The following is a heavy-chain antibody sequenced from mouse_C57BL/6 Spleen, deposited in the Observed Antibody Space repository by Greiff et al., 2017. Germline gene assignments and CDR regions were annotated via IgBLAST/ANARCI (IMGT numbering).Heavy chain of an antibody. V-gene: IGHV14-4*01. CDR1: GFNIKDDY. CDR3: TTDYDPAWFAY. Sequence: VQLQQSGAELVRPGASVKLSCTASGFNIKDDYMHWVKQRPEQGLEWIGWIDPENGDTEYASKFQGKATITADPSSNTAYLQLSSLTSEDTAVYYCTTDYDPAWFAYWGQGTLVTVSA. J-gene: IGHJ3*01. CDR2: IDPENGDT. D-gene: IGHD2-4*01.